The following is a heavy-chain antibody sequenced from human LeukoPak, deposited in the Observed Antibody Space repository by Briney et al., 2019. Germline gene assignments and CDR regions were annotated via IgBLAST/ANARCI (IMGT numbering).Heavy chain of an antibody. J-gene: IGHJ6*03. D-gene: IGHD3-10*01. V-gene: IGHV3-53*01. CDR3: ARDQRGYYGSGSYGEYYMDV. CDR1: GFTVSSDS. Sequence: PGGSLRLSCAASGFTVSSDSMSWVRQAPGKGLEWVSFIYSGGSTHYSDSVKGRFTISRDNAKNSLYLQMNSLRAEDTAVYYCARDQRGYYGSGSYGEYYMDVWGKGTTVTVSS. CDR2: IYSGGST.